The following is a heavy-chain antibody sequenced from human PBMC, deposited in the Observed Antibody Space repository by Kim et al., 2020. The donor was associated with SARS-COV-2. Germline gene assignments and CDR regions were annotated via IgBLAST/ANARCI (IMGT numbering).Heavy chain of an antibody. CDR3: ARTPELSYGSGSYYD. D-gene: IGHD3-10*01. V-gene: IGHV7-4-1*02. Sequence: ASVKVSCKASGYTFTNYAMNWVRRAPGQGLEWMGWINTNTGNPTYAQGFTGRFVFSLDTSVSTTYLHISSLKAEDTAVYYCARTPELSYGSGSYYDWGHGTLVTVSS. CDR2: INTNTGNP. J-gene: IGHJ4*01. CDR1: GYTFTNYA.